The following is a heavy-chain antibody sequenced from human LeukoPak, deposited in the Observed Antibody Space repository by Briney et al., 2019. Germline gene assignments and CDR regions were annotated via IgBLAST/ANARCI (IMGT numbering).Heavy chain of an antibody. J-gene: IGHJ4*02. CDR1: GFTFSSSA. D-gene: IGHD5-24*01. CDR3: TRVGYIDEGIDY. Sequence: GGSLRLSCAASGFTFSSSAMSWVRQVPGKGLEWVANIKQDGSKKSYVDSVKGRFTISRDNAKNPLYLQMNSLRAEDTAIYYCTRVGYIDEGIDYWGQGTLVTVSS. CDR2: IKQDGSKK. V-gene: IGHV3-7*04.